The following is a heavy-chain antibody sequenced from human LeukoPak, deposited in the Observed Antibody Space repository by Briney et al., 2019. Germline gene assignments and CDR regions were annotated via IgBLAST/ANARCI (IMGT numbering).Heavy chain of an antibody. CDR3: ARDIVVVPAADYYYYYYMDV. CDR2: IYSSGST. V-gene: IGHV4-4*07. CDR1: GGSISSYY. Sequence: PSQTLSLTCTVSGGSISSYYWSWIRQPAGKGLEWIGRIYSSGSTDYNPSLKSRVTMSVDTSKNQFSLKLTSVTAADTAVYYCARDIVVVPAADYYYYYYMDVWGKGTTVTVSS. D-gene: IGHD2-2*01. J-gene: IGHJ6*03.